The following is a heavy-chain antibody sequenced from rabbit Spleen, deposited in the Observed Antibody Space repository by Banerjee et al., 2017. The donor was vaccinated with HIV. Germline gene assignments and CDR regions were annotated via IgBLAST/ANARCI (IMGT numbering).Heavy chain of an antibody. Sequence: QEQLVETGGGLVQPGGSLKLSCKASGFDFSSYGVSWVRQAPGKGLECIACIYAGSSGSTYYASWAKGRFTISKTSSTTVTLQMTSLTAADTATYFCARDTSSSFSSYGMDLWGPGTLVTVS. J-gene: IGHJ6*01. CDR2: IYAGSSGST. V-gene: IGHV1S45*01. CDR3: ARDTSSSFSSYGMDL. D-gene: IGHD1-1*01. CDR1: GFDFSSYG.